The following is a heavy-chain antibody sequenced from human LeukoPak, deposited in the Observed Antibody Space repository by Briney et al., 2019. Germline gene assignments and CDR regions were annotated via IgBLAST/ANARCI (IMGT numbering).Heavy chain of an antibody. D-gene: IGHD5-18*01. CDR3: ARWDTDSYFDY. CDR2: IYYSGST. Sequence: PSETLSLTCTVSGGSITISSYYWRWIRQPPGKGLEWIGSIYYSGSTYYNPSLKSRVTIFVDTSKNQFSLKLNSVTAADTALYYCARWDTDSYFDYWGQGTLVTVSS. CDR1: GGSITISSYY. V-gene: IGHV4-39*01. J-gene: IGHJ4*02.